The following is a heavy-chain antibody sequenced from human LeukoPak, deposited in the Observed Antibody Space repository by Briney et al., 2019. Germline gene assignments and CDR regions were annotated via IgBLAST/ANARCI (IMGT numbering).Heavy chain of an antibody. D-gene: IGHD3-10*01. J-gene: IGHJ3*02. CDR1: GGSISSYY. Sequence: PSETLSLTCTVSGGSISSYYWSWIRQPPGKGLEWIGYIYYGGSTNYNPSLKSRVTISVDTSKNQFSLKLSSVTAADTAVYYCARSDGYGLVDIWGQGTMVTVSS. CDR2: IYYGGST. V-gene: IGHV4-59*08. CDR3: ARSDGYGLVDI.